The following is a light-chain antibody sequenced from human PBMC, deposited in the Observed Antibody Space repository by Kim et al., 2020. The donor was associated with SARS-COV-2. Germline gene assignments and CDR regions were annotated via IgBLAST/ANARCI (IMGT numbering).Light chain of an antibody. CDR2: GAS. CDR3: QQYGSSPWT. V-gene: IGKV3-20*01. Sequence: SPRERATLSGTSSQRFDGSYFAWYRQKPGQAPRLVIHGASSRATGIPERFSGSGSGTDFTLTISRLEPEDFAVYYCQQYGSSPWTFGQGTKVDIK. CDR1: QRFDGSY. J-gene: IGKJ1*01.